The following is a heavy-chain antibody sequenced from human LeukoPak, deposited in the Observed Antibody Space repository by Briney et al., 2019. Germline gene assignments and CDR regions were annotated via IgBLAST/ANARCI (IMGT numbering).Heavy chain of an antibody. CDR1: GYTLTELS. J-gene: IGHJ5*02. D-gene: IGHD3-22*01. V-gene: IGHV1-24*01. Sequence: ASVKVSCKVSGYTLTELSMRWVRQAPGKGLEWMGGFDPEDGETIYAQKFQGRVTITADKSTSTAYMELSSLRSEDTAVYYCAPESSAHTVAWGQGTLVTVSS. CDR2: FDPEDGET. CDR3: APESSAHTVA.